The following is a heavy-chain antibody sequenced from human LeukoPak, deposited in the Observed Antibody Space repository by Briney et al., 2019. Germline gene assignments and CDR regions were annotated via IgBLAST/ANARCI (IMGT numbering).Heavy chain of an antibody. D-gene: IGHD3-3*01. CDR1: GGSFSGYY. J-gene: IGHJ4*02. CDR3: AGQYYGDYDY. Sequence: SETLSLTCAVYGGSFSGYYWSWIRQPPGKGLEWIGEINHSGSTNYNPSLKSRVTISVDTSKNQFFLKLSSVTAADTAVYYCAGQYYGDYDYWGQGTLVTVSS. V-gene: IGHV4-34*01. CDR2: INHSGST.